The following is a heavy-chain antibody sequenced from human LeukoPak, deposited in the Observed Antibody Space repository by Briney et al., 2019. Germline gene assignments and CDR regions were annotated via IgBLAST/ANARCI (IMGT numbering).Heavy chain of an antibody. D-gene: IGHD6-13*01. J-gene: IGHJ4*02. V-gene: IGHV3-7*01. CDR1: GFTFSSYW. CDR2: IKQDGNEK. Sequence: SGGSLRLSCAASGFTFSSYWMSWVRQAPGKGLEWVANIKQDGNEKYYVDSVKGRFTISRDNGKNSLYLQMNSLRAEDTAVYYCARIAAADIGNFDYWGQGTLVTVSS. CDR3: ARIAAADIGNFDY.